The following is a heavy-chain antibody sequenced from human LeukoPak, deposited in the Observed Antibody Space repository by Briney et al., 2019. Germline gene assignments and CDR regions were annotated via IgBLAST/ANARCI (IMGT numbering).Heavy chain of an antibody. Sequence: SETLSLTCTVSGGSISSSSYYWGWIRQPPGKGLEWIGSIHYSGSTYYNPSLKGRVTISVDMSKNQFSLKLSSVTAADTAVYYCARGQWLPVFDFWGQGTLVTVSS. CDR2: IHYSGST. D-gene: IGHD3-22*01. CDR1: GGSISSSSYY. V-gene: IGHV4-39*07. CDR3: ARGQWLPVFDF. J-gene: IGHJ4*02.